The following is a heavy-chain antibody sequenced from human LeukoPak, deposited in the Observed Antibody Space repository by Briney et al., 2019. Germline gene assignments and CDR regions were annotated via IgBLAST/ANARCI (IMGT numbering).Heavy chain of an antibody. Sequence: GGSLRLSCAASGFTFSSYSMNWVRQAPGKGLEWVSSISSSSSYIYYADSVKGRFTISRDNAKNSLYLQMNSLRAEDTAVYYCARDHRDDFWSGPGYFDYWGQGTLVTVSS. CDR2: ISSSSSYI. CDR1: GFTFSSYS. J-gene: IGHJ4*02. V-gene: IGHV3-21*01. D-gene: IGHD3-3*01. CDR3: ARDHRDDFWSGPGYFDY.